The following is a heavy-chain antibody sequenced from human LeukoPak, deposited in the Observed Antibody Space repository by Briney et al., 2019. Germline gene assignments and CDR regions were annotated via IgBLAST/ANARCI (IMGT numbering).Heavy chain of an antibody. J-gene: IGHJ4*02. Sequence: SETLSLTCTVSGGSISSYYWSWIRQPPGKGLEWIGYIYYSGSTNYNPSLKSRVTISVDTSKNQSSLTLSSVTAADTAVYYCARVNPYSYGLPDYWGQGTLVTVSS. CDR2: IYYSGST. CDR1: GGSISSYY. V-gene: IGHV4-59*01. D-gene: IGHD5-18*01. CDR3: ARVNPYSYGLPDY.